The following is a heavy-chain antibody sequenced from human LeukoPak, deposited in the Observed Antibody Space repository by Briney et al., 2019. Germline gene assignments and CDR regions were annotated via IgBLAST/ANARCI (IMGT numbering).Heavy chain of an antibody. D-gene: IGHD3-3*02. V-gene: IGHV1-2*02. J-gene: IGHJ4*02. Sequence: ASVRVSCKASGYTFTGYYVHWLRQAPGQGLTWMGWINPNRGGTDYSQQYQGRVTFTRDTSISTAYMELSSLTSDDSAVYYCARAFFNSGFDYWGQGTLVTVSS. CDR1: GYTFTGYY. CDR2: INPNRGGT. CDR3: ARAFFNSGFDY.